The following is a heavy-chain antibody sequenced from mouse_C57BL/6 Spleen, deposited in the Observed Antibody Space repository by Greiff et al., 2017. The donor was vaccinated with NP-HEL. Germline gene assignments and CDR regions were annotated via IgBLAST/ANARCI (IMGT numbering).Heavy chain of an antibody. J-gene: IGHJ1*03. CDR3: ARTYYYGSSYYWYFDV. CDR1: GFTFSDYG. V-gene: IGHV5-17*01. D-gene: IGHD1-1*01. Sequence: EVQVVESGGGLVKPGGSLKLSCAASGFTFSDYGMHWVRQAPEKGLEWVAYISSGSSTIYYADTVKGRFTISRDNAKNTLFLQMTSLRSEDTAMYYCARTYYYGSSYYWYFDVWGTGTTVTVSS. CDR2: ISSGSSTI.